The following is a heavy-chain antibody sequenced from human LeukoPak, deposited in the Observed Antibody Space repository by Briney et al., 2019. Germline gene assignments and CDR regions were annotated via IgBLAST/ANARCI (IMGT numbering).Heavy chain of an antibody. J-gene: IGHJ4*02. D-gene: IGHD4-23*01. CDR2: INHSESH. CDR1: GGSFSGYS. V-gene: IGHV4-34*01. Sequence: SETLSLTCAVYGGSFSGYSWSWIRQPPGKGLEWIGEINHSESHNYNRSVKSRVTISVATSKNQFSLKLRSVTAADTAVYSCARRPYYGGTLEYWGQGALVTVS. CDR3: ARRPYYGGTLEY.